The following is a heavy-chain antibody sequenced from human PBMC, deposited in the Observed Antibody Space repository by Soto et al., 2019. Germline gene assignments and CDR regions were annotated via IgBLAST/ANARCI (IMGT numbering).Heavy chain of an antibody. J-gene: IGHJ6*02. V-gene: IGHV3-7*01. CDR1: GFTFSSYW. CDR2: IKQDGSEK. Sequence: GGSLRLSCAASGFTFSSYWMSWVRQAPGKGLEWVANIKQDGSEKYYVDSVKGRFTISRDNAKNSLYLQMNSLRAEDTAVYYCARPYYDILTGPYYYYGMDAWGQGTTVTVSS. CDR3: ARPYYDILTGPYYYYGMDA. D-gene: IGHD3-9*01.